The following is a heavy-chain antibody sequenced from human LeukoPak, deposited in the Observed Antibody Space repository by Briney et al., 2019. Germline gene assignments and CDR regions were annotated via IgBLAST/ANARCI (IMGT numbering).Heavy chain of an antibody. D-gene: IGHD3-9*01. CDR1: GFTFSNYA. CDR3: VKSILTAYYATDY. J-gene: IGHJ4*02. Sequence: PGGSLRLSCSASGFTFSNYALHWVLQAPGKGLEYVSSISSNGGTTFYADSVKGRFTVARDNSKNTLNLQMSSLRAEDTAVYYCVKSILTAYYATDYCGQGTPVTVSS. V-gene: IGHV3-64D*06. CDR2: ISSNGGTT.